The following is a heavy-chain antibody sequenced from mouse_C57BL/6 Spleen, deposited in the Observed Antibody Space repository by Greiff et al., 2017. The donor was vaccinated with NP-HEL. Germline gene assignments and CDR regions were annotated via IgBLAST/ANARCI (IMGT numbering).Heavy chain of an antibody. V-gene: IGHV1-52*01. CDR2: IDPSDSET. Sequence: QVQLKQPGAELVRPGSSVKLSCKASGYTFTSYWMHWVKQRPIQGLEWIGNIDPSDSETHYNQKFKDKATLTVDKSSSTAYMQLSSLTSEDSAVYYCARGGLFTTVVAFDYWGQGTTLTVSS. D-gene: IGHD1-1*01. J-gene: IGHJ2*01. CDR3: ARGGLFTTVVAFDY. CDR1: GYTFTSYW.